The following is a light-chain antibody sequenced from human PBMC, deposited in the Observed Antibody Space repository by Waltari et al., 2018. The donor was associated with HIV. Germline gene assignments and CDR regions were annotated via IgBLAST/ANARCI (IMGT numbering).Light chain of an antibody. Sequence: SFELTQPPSVSVSPGQTARITCSGDALPKKYASWYQQQYGQAPVPDNNEDSKRPSGLRGRLSGSRSGTMATLTIRGAQVEDEGDYQCYSPDSSGFGVFGGGTKRTVL. CDR3: YSPDSSGFGV. CDR1: ALPKKY. J-gene: IGLJ2*01. V-gene: IGLV3-10*01. CDR2: EDS.